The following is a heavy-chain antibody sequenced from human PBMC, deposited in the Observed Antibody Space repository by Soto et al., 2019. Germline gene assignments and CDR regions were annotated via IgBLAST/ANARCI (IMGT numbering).Heavy chain of an antibody. CDR1: GFTFSSHV. CDR2: IRDSGGGT. CDR3: ARFIVEIAAAGWGRPMDV. V-gene: IGHV3-23*01. J-gene: IGHJ6*02. Sequence: QPGGSLRLSCAASGFTFSSHVMTWVRQSTGKGLEWVSTIRDSGGGTSYADSVKGRFTISRDNSKNTLYLQMNSLRAEDTAVYYCARFIVEIAAAGWGRPMDVWGQGTTVTVSS. D-gene: IGHD6-13*01.